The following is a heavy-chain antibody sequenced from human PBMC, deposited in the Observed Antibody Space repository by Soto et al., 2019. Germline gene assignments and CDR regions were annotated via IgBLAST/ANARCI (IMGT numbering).Heavy chain of an antibody. CDR3: ARGVGSSPPRY. CDR1: VGSISVYY. J-gene: IGHJ4*02. D-gene: IGHD1-26*01. V-gene: IGHV4-59*01. CDR2: IYDSGSP. Sequence: SEALSLTGTISVGSISVYYWSWIRQPPGQARGWIGYIYDSGSPYYNPSLRSRVIISADTSKNQISLKLTSATAADTAVYYCARGVGSSPPRYWGRGTLVTVSS.